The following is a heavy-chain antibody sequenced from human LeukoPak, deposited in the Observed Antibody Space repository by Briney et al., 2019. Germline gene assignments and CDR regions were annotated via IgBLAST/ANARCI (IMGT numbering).Heavy chain of an antibody. J-gene: IGHJ4*02. CDR1: GGSFSGYY. V-gene: IGHV4-34*01. CDR2: INHSGST. Sequence: PSETLSLTCAVYGGSFSGYYWSWIRQPPGKGLEWIGEINHSGSTNYNPSLKSRVTISVDTSKNQFSLKLSSVTAADTAVYYCARDYRYNWNYSRYSYFDYWGQGTLVTVSS. CDR3: ARDYRYNWNYSRYSYFDY. D-gene: IGHD1-7*01.